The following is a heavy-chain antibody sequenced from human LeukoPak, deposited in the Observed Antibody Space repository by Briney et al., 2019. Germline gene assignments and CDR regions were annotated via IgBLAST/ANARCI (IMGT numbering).Heavy chain of an antibody. D-gene: IGHD3-9*01. CDR3: SRPILTGYYADAFDN. CDR2: IDPSDSYT. CDR1: GYCITSSW. V-gene: IGHV5-10-1*01. J-gene: IGHJ3*02. Sequence: PGESLRIPCEGSGYCITSSWISWLRHMPRKGLEWMVRIDPSDSYTTYSPSFQVHVTISTDKYIATACLQWSSLKPSDTATYYCSRPILTGYYADAFDNWGQGTMVTVSS.